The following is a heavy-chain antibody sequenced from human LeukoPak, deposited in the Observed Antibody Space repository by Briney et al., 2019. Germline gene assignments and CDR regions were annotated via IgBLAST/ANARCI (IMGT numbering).Heavy chain of an antibody. D-gene: IGHD6-13*01. CDR3: AKVNSIAAAGTLDY. CDR1: GFTFSSYA. CDR2: ISGSGAGT. Sequence: PGGSLRLSCAASGFTFSSYAMSWVRQAPGKGLEWVSAISGSGAGTYYADSVKGRFTISRDNSKNTLYLQMNSLRAEDTAVYYCAKVNSIAAAGTLDYRGQGTLVTVPS. J-gene: IGHJ4*02. V-gene: IGHV3-23*01.